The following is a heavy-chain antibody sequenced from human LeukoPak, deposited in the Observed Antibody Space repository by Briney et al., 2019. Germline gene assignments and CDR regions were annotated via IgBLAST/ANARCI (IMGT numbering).Heavy chain of an antibody. V-gene: IGHV4-39*01. CDR1: GGSISSSSYY. J-gene: IGHJ4*02. CDR2: IYYSGST. CDR3: ARPSYDILTGYFYYFDY. D-gene: IGHD3-9*01. Sequence: ETLSLTCTVSGGSISSSSYYWGWIRQPPGKGLEWIGSIYYSGSTYYNPSLKSRVTISVDTSKNQFSLKLSSVTAADTAVYYCARPSYDILTGYFYYFDYWGQGTLVTVSS.